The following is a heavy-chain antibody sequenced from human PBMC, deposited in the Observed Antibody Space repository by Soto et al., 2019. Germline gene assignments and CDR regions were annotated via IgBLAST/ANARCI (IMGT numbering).Heavy chain of an antibody. D-gene: IGHD6-13*01. CDR1: GFTFDDYA. CDR3: AKAGSSVIAAAGPNKQKDYYYYMDV. V-gene: IGHV3-9*01. CDR2: ISWNSGSI. J-gene: IGHJ6*03. Sequence: GGSLRLSCAASGFTFDDYAMHWVRQAPGKGLEWVSGISWNSGSIGYADSVKGRFTISRDNAKNSLYLQMNSLRAEDTALYYCAKAGSSVIAAAGPNKQKDYYYYMDVWGKGTTVTVSS.